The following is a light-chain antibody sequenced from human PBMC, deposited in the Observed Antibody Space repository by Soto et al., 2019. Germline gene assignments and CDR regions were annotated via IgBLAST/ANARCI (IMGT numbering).Light chain of an antibody. CDR1: QGIYNY. J-gene: IGKJ2*01. CDR3: LQYSNFPYT. V-gene: IGKV1-16*02. CDR2: SAS. Sequence: DVQMTQSPSSLSASIGDRVTITCRASQGIYNYLAWFQQKPGKAPSSLIYSASSLQSGVPSKFSGSGSGTVFTLTINSLQPEDVATYYCLQYSNFPYTFGQGTKLEVK.